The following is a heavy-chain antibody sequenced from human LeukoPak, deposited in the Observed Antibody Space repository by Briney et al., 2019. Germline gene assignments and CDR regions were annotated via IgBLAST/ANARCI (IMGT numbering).Heavy chain of an antibody. D-gene: IGHD3-22*01. CDR2: INPNSGGT. CDR3: ARVAPNYYDSSGYYPWFGY. V-gene: IGHV1-2*02. J-gene: IGHJ4*02. Sequence: ASVKVSCKASGYTSTGYYIHWVRQAPGQGLEWMGWINPNSGGTNYAQKFQGRVTMTRDTSISTAYMELSRLRSDDTAVYYCARVAPNYYDSSGYYPWFGYWGQGTLVTVSS. CDR1: GYTSTGYY.